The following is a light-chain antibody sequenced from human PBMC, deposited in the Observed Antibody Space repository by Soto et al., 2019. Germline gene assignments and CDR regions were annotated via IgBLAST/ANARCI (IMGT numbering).Light chain of an antibody. J-gene: IGLJ1*01. CDR3: FSFTTTRTHG. CDR1: SSDIGAYDY. Sequence: QSALTQPASLSGSPGQSITISCTGTSSDIGAYDYVSWFQQHPGKAPKLMISEVNNRPSGVSNRFSGSKSGNTAYLTISGLQVEDEAEYFCFSFTTTRTHGFGTGTKVTVL. V-gene: IGLV2-14*01. CDR2: EVN.